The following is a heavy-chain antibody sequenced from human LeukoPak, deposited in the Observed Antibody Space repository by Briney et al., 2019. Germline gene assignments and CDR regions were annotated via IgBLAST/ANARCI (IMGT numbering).Heavy chain of an antibody. V-gene: IGHV4-31*03. D-gene: IGHD4-11*01. J-gene: IGHJ6*02. CDR2: IYYSGST. CDR3: ARRRGINDYSNWRAIPYYGMDV. CDR1: GGSISIGGYY. Sequence: PSQTLSLTCTVSGGSISIGGYYWSWIRQHPGKGLEWIGYIYYSGSTYYNPSLKSRVTISVDTSKNQFSLKLSSVTAADTAVYYCARRRGINDYSNWRAIPYYGMDVWGQGTTVTVSS.